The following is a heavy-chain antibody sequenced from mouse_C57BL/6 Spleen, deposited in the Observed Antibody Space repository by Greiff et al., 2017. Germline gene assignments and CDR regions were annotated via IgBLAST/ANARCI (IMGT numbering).Heavy chain of an antibody. Sequence: VQLQQPGAELVKPGASVKLSCKASGYTFTSYWMHWVKQRPGQGLEWIGMIHPNSGTTNYNEKFKSKATLTVDKSSSTAYMQLSSLTSEDSAVYYCAREPFYYYGSWDYWGQGTTLTVSS. V-gene: IGHV1-64*01. CDR1: GYTFTSYW. CDR3: AREPFYYYGSWDY. CDR2: IHPNSGTT. J-gene: IGHJ2*01. D-gene: IGHD1-1*01.